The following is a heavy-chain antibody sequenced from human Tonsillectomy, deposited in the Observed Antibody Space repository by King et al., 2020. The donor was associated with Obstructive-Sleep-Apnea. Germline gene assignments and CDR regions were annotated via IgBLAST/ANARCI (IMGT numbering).Heavy chain of an antibody. V-gene: IGHV4-34*01. CDR1: GGSFSGYY. J-gene: IGHJ4*02. CDR2: INHSGST. Sequence: VQLQQWGAGLLKPSETLSLTCAVYGGSFSGYYWSWIRQPAGKGLEWIGEINHSGSTNYNPSLKSRVTISVDTSKNQFSLKLSSVTAADTAVYYCARGRGLVRGVIITCDYWGQGTLVTVSS. CDR3: ARGRGLVRGVIITCDY. D-gene: IGHD3-10*01.